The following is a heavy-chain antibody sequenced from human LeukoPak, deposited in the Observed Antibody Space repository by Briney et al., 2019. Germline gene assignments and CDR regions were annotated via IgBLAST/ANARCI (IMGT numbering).Heavy chain of an antibody. J-gene: IGHJ4*02. V-gene: IGHV3-15*01. CDR3: ATDKQASPDY. CDR1: GFTAMSRFTFTKAW. D-gene: IGHD6-13*01. Sequence: PGGSLRLSCAASGFTAMSRFTFTKAWMSWVRQAPGKGLEWVGRIKSQIDGATANYSAPVKGRFTISRDDSNNMLYLQMDSLKTEDTALYYCATDKQASPDYWGRGTLVTVSS. CDR2: IKSQIDGATA.